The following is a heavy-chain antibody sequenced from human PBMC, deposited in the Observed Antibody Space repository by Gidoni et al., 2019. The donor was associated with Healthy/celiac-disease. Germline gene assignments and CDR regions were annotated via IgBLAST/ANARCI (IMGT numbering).Heavy chain of an antibody. CDR1: GGSISSSSYY. V-gene: IGHV4-39*01. CDR3: ARHSDSSSWYAYYYYYYGMDV. J-gene: IGHJ6*02. Sequence: QLQLQESGPGLVKPSETLSLTCTVSGGSISSSSYYWGWIRQPPGKGLEWIGSIYYSGSTYYNPSLKSRVTISVDTSKNQFSLKLSSVTAADTAVYYCARHSDSSSWYAYYYYYYGMDVWGQGTTVTVSS. D-gene: IGHD6-13*01. CDR2: IYYSGST.